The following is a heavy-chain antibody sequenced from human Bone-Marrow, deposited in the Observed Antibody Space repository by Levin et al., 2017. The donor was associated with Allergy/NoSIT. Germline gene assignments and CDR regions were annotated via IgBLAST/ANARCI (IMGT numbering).Heavy chain of an antibody. D-gene: IGHD2-15*01. Sequence: SETLSLTCSVSGGSLTIGGYYWSWVRQHPGVGLEWIGYISYGGTPYYYPSLRSRVTISADTSKNQFYLELSSVTAADSAAYYCATLKDRYFHHWGQGALVTVSS. CDR2: ISYGGTP. J-gene: IGHJ1*01. CDR3: ATLKDRYFHH. V-gene: IGHV4-31*03. CDR1: GGSLTIGGYY.